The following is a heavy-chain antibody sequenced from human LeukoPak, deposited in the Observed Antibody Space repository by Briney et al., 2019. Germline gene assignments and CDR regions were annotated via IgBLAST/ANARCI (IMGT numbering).Heavy chain of an antibody. CDR3: ARSDTMRKEYYFDY. D-gene: IGHD3-10*01. CDR1: GYTFTGYY. CDR2: INPSGGST. V-gene: IGHV1-46*01. Sequence: ASVKVSCKASGYTFTGYYMHWVRQAPGQGLEWMGWINPSGGSTSYAQKFQGRVTMTRDMSTSTVYMELSSLRSEDTAVYYCARSDTMRKEYYFDYWGQGTLVTVSS. J-gene: IGHJ4*02.